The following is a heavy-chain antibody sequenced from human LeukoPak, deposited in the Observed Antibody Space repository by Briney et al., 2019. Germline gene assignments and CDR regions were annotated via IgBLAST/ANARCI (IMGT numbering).Heavy chain of an antibody. V-gene: IGHV3-7*03. CDR1: GFTFSSYW. CDR3: ARDPRGNSYGTGDY. D-gene: IGHD5-18*01. Sequence: GGSLRLSCAASGFTFSSYWMSWVRQAPGKGLEWVANIKQDGSDSVKGRFTISRDNAKNSLYLQMNSLRAEDTALYYCARDPRGNSYGTGDYWGQGTLVTVSS. CDR2: IKQDGS. J-gene: IGHJ4*02.